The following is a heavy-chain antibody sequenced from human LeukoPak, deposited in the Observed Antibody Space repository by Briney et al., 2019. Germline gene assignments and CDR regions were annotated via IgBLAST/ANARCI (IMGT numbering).Heavy chain of an antibody. V-gene: IGHV3-23*01. CDR2: ISGSGSKT. Sequence: GGSLRLSCTASGFTFSSYALNWVRQVPGKGLEWVSTISGSGSKTYYTDSVKGRSTISRDNSKNMLFMQMNSLRAEDTAIYYCAKAGSRSSTSPGAYWGQGTQVSVSS. CDR1: GFTFSSYA. CDR3: AKAGSRSSTSPGAY. D-gene: IGHD6-6*01. J-gene: IGHJ4*02.